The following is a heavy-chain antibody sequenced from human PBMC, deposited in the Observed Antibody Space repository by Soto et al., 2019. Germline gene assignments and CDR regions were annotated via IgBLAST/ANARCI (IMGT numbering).Heavy chain of an antibody. J-gene: IGHJ4*02. CDR3: AKDQGYCSGGSCYDLNPFDY. V-gene: IGHV3-23*01. CDR1: GFTFSSYA. Sequence: EVQLLESGGGLVQPGGSLRLSCAASGFTFSSYAMTWVRQAPGKGLEWVSSISGSGGSTYYADSVKGRFTISRDNSKNTLYLQMNSLRAEDPAVYYCAKDQGYCSGGSCYDLNPFDYLSQGTLLTVSS. CDR2: ISGSGGST. D-gene: IGHD2-15*01.